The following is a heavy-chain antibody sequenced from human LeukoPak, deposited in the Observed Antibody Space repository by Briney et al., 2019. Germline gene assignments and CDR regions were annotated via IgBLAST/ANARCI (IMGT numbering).Heavy chain of an antibody. Sequence: GGSLRLSCAASGFIFSNYGMNWVRQAPGKGLEWVAAISASGSATSYADSVRGRFTISRDNSKSTTYLQMNSLRAEDTAVYYCAKAHSSSWYYFDYWGQGTLVTVSS. CDR2: ISASGSAT. CDR1: GFIFSNYG. D-gene: IGHD6-13*01. J-gene: IGHJ4*02. CDR3: AKAHSSSWYYFDY. V-gene: IGHV3-23*01.